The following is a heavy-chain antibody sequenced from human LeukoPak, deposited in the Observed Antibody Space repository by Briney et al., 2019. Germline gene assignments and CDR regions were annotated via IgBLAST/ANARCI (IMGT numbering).Heavy chain of an antibody. CDR3: ARHLDYYGSGTYEY. CDR1: GGSISSYY. CDR2: IHYNGYT. J-gene: IGHJ4*02. V-gene: IGHV4-59*08. D-gene: IGHD3-10*01. Sequence: SETLSLTCTVSGGSISSYYWSLIRQPPGKGLEWIAYIHYNGYTNYNPSLKSRVTISVDTSKNQFSLKLSSVTAADTAVYYCARHLDYYGSGTYEYWGQGTLVTVSS.